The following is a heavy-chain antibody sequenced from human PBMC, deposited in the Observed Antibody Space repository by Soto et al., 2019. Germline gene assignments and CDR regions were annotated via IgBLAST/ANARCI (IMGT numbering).Heavy chain of an antibody. CDR3: ARDITIFLIGGMDV. CDR2: IWYDGSNK. D-gene: IGHD3-9*01. CDR1: GFTFSSYG. V-gene: IGHV3-33*01. J-gene: IGHJ6*02. Sequence: GGSLRLSCAASGFTFSSYGMHWVRQAPGKGLEWVAVIWYDGSNKYYADSVKGRFTISRDNSKNTLYLQMNSLRAEDTAVYYCARDITIFLIGGMDVWGQGTTVTVSS.